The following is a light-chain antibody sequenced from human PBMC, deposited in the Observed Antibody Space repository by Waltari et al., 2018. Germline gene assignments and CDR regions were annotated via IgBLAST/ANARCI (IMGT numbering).Light chain of an antibody. J-gene: IGKJ2*01. CDR1: QRISSN. Sequence: EIVMTQSPATLSVSPGQRATLSCRASQRISSNLVWYQQKPGQAPRLLIYGASTRAPNIPFRFRGSGSGTEFTLTISSLQSEDFAIYYCQQYNNWPFTFGQGTKLEIK. CDR3: QQYNNWPFT. V-gene: IGKV3-15*01. CDR2: GAS.